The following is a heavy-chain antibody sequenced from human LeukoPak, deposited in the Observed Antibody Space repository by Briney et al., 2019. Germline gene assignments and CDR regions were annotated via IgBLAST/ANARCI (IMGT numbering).Heavy chain of an antibody. Sequence: ASVKVSCKASGYTFTGYYMHWVRQAPGQGLEWMGWINPNSGGTNYAQKFQGRVTMTRDTSISTAYMELSRLRSDDTAVYYCARDPSLYCSSTSCYGDYYYYMDVWGKGTTVTASS. V-gene: IGHV1-2*02. CDR2: INPNSGGT. CDR1: GYTFTGYY. CDR3: ARDPSLYCSSTSCYGDYYYYMDV. D-gene: IGHD2-2*01. J-gene: IGHJ6*03.